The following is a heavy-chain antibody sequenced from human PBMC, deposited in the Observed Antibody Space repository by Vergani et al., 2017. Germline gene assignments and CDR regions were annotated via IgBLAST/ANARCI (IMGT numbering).Heavy chain of an antibody. D-gene: IGHD6-6*01. J-gene: IGHJ4*02. CDR2: INPNSGGT. Sequence: QVQLVQSGAEVKKPGASVKVSCKASGYTFTGYYMHWVRQAPGQGLEWMGWINPNSGGTNYAQKFQGRVTMSRDTSISPAYMELSRLRSDDTAVYYCARGREWQLVSAGVDDWGQGTLVTVSS. V-gene: IGHV1-2*02. CDR3: ARGREWQLVSAGVDD. CDR1: GYTFTGYY.